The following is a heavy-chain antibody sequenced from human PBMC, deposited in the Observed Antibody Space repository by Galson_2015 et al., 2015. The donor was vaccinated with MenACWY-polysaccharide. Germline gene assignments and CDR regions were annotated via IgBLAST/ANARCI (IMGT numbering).Heavy chain of an antibody. CDR2: MNPNSGNT. V-gene: IGHV1-8*01. CDR3: AKEIVATEIGQQLVHPPDFRY. Sequence: AEVKKPGASVKVSCKASGYTFTSYDINWVRQATGQGLEWMGWMNPNSGNTGYAQKFQGRVTMTRNTSISTAYMELSSLRSEDTAVYYCAKEIVATEIGQQLVHPPDFRYWGQGTLVTVSS. CDR1: GYTFTSYD. J-gene: IGHJ4*02. D-gene: IGHD6-13*01.